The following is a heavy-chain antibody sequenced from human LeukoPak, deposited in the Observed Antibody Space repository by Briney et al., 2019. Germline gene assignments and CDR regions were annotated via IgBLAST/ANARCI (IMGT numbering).Heavy chain of an antibody. CDR3: TANIKVWIQDH. Sequence: GGSLRLSCAASGFTFSNYAMGWVRQAPGKGLEWVSDISGSGGDTNYADSVKGRFTISRGNSKDTLYLQMNSLKTDDTAVYYCTANIKVWIQDHWGQGTLVRVSS. D-gene: IGHD5-18*01. J-gene: IGHJ4*02. CDR2: ISGSGGDT. V-gene: IGHV3-23*01. CDR1: GFTFSNYA.